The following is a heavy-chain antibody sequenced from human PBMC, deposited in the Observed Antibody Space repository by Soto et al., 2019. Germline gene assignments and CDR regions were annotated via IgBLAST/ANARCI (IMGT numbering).Heavy chain of an antibody. D-gene: IGHD3-10*01. CDR2: IYTSGST. CDR3: AGLRWFGPYGMDV. V-gene: IGHV4-61*02. Sequence: PSETLSLTCIVSGGSISTSNYYWAWIRQPAGKGLEWIGRIYTSGSTNYNPSLKSRVTMSVDTSKNQFSLKLSSVTAADTAVYYCAGLRWFGPYGMDVWGQGTTVTVSS. CDR1: GGSISTSNYY. J-gene: IGHJ6*02.